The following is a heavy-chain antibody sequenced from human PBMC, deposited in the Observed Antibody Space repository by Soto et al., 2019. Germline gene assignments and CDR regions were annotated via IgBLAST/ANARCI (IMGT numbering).Heavy chain of an antibody. D-gene: IGHD5-12*01. CDR2: ISYDGSYK. CDR3: ARMAPPIDY. CDR1: GFTFGNYA. J-gene: IGHJ4*02. V-gene: IGHV3-30-3*01. Sequence: GGSLRLSCVASGFTFGNYALHWVRQAPGKGLEWVSVISYDGSYKFYADSVKGRFTISRDNAKNSLYLQMNSLRAEDTAVYYCARMAPPIDYWGQGTLVTVSS.